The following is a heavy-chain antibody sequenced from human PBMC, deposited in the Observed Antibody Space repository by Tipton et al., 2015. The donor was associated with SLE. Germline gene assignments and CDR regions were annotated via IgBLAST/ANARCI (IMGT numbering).Heavy chain of an antibody. CDR2: IYSRGST. D-gene: IGHD6-19*01. J-gene: IGHJ5*02. V-gene: IGHV4-61*02. Sequence: TLSLTCTVSGGSISRGGHYWSWIRQPAGKGLEWIGRIYSRGSTNSNLSLKSRVTISADTSKNQFSLMLSSVTAADTAVYYCARQGNGGQWLDRDWFDPWGQGTLVTVSS. CDR1: GGSISRGGHY. CDR3: ARQGNGGQWLDRDWFDP.